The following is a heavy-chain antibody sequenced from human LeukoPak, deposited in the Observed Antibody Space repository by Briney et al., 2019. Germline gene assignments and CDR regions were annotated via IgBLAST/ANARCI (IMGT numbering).Heavy chain of an antibody. D-gene: IGHD6-13*01. J-gene: IGHJ5*02. CDR1: GYTFTGYY. CDR2: INPNSGGT. Sequence: EASVKVSCKASGYTFTGYYMHWVRQAPGQGLEWMGWINPNSGGTNYAQKFQGRVTTTRDTSISTAYMELSRLRSDDTAVYYCARGRAAAKLVGDWFDPWGQGTLVTVSS. V-gene: IGHV1-2*02. CDR3: ARGRAAAKLVGDWFDP.